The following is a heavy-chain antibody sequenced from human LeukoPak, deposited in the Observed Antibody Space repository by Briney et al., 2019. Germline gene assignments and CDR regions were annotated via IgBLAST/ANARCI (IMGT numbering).Heavy chain of an antibody. CDR2: IYYSGTT. D-gene: IGHD3-22*01. V-gene: IGHV4-39*01. CDR1: DGSISSGSYY. Sequence: SETLSLTCTDSDGSISSGSYYWGWIRQPPEKGLEWIGSIYYSGTTYYNPSLKSRVTMSVDTSKNQFSLKLTSVTAADTALYYCVSQYDSSGYLVGFDYWGQGTLVTVSS. CDR3: VSQYDSSGYLVGFDY. J-gene: IGHJ4*02.